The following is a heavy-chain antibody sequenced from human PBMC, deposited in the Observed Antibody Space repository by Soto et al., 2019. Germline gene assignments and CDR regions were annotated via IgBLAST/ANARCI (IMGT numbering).Heavy chain of an antibody. Sequence: PXATLSLTCTVSGGSISSYYWSWIRQPPGKGLEWIGYIYNSGSTNYNPSLKSRVTISVDTSKNQFSLKLSSVTAADTAVYYCAYGDSRGPFDSWGQGTLVTVSS. J-gene: IGHJ4*02. CDR3: AYGDSRGPFDS. CDR2: IYNSGST. CDR1: GGSISSYY. V-gene: IGHV4-59*01. D-gene: IGHD4-17*01.